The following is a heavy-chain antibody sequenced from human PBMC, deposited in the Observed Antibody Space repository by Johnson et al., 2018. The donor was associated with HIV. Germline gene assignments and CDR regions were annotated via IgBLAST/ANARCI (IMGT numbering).Heavy chain of an antibody. CDR2: IRYDGSNK. CDR1: GLTFSNYG. CDR3: AKIWGDIAATGDAFDI. J-gene: IGHJ3*02. Sequence: QVQLVESGGGVVQPGGSLRLSCAASGLTFSNYGSHWVRQAPGKGLEWVAFIRYDGSNKYYADSVKGRFTISRDNSKNPLYLQMDSLRPEDTAVYYCAKIWGDIAATGDAFDIWGQGTMVTVSS. D-gene: IGHD5-12*01. V-gene: IGHV3-30*02.